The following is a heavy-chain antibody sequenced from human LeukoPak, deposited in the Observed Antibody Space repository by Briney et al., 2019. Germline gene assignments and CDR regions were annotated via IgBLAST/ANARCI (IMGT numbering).Heavy chain of an antibody. Sequence: GRSLRLSCAASGFTFSSYGMHWVRQAPGKGLEWVAVIWYDGSNKYYADSVKGRFTISRDNSKNTLYLQMNSLRAEDTAVYYCARDFVGWESSGVSGYWGQGTLVTVSS. J-gene: IGHJ4*02. CDR1: GFTFSSYG. V-gene: IGHV3-33*01. CDR2: IWYDGSNK. CDR3: ARDFVGWESSGVSGY. D-gene: IGHD1-26*01.